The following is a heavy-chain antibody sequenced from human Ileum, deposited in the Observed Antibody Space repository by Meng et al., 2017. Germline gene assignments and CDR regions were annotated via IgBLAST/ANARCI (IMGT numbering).Heavy chain of an antibody. CDR3: ARDPTGTPEYYFDW. CDR2: ISNDGSNE. CDR1: GFTFRSYA. D-gene: IGHD6-6*01. J-gene: IGHJ4*02. Sequence: QVQLVESGGGVVQPGRSLRLSCAASGFTFRSYAMHWVRQAPGKGLEWVAVISNDGSNEFYSDSVKGRFIMSRDNSRNTLYLQMNSLRVEDTALYYCARDPTGTPEYYFDWWGQGTLVTVSS. V-gene: IGHV3-30-3*01.